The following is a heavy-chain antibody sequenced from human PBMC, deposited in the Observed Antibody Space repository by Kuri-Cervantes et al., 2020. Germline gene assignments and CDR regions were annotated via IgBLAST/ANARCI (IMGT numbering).Heavy chain of an antibody. CDR3: VRHPIAGNDPFDY. CDR2: MYESGST. CDR1: GSFISNGHY. Sequence: ESLKTSCAVSGSFISNGHYWGWIRPPPGKPLEWLGSMYESGSTYKSPSLKSRVFIAIDTSKNQFSLKLISVTAADTALYFCVRHPIAGNDPFDYWGQGNLVTVSS. J-gene: IGHJ4*02. D-gene: IGHD6-13*01. V-gene: IGHV4-38-2*01.